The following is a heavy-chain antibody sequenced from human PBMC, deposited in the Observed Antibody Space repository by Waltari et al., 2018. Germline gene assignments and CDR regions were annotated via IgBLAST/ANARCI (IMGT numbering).Heavy chain of an antibody. CDR1: GFTFSSYG. V-gene: IGHV3-23*04. Sequence: EVQLVESGGGLVQPGGSLRLSCAASGFTFSSYGMNWVRQAAGKGLEWVSGISVSGGNTYYAASVKGRFTISRDNSKSTLSLQRNSVRADDTAVYYCARGAAYSRFDYWGQGTLVIVSS. CDR3: ARGAAYSRFDY. J-gene: IGHJ4*02. D-gene: IGHD5-18*01. CDR2: ISVSGGNT.